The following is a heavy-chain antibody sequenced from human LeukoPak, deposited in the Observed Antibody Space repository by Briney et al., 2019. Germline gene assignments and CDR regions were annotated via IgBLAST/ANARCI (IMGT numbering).Heavy chain of an antibody. J-gene: IGHJ6*02. D-gene: IGHD2-2*02. CDR1: GNSFTTYW. V-gene: IGHV5-51*01. CDR2: IYPVDSET. CDR3: ARRGYTDYGMDV. Sequence: GESLKISCKGSGNSFTTYWIAWVRQMPGKGLECMGIIYPVDSETRYSPSFQGQVTISADRSISTAYLQWSSLKASDTAMYYCARRGYTDYGMDVWGQGTTVTVSS.